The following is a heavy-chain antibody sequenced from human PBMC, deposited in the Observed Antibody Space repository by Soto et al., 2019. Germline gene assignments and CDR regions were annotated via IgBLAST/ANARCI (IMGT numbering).Heavy chain of an antibody. CDR1: GFTFSSYG. J-gene: IGHJ4*02. CDR3: ARDRLGDYGSGTPPLDY. Sequence: GGSLRLSCYASGFTFSSYGMHWVRQAPGKGLEWVAVIWYDGSNKYYADSVKGRFTISRDNSKNTLYLQMNSLRAEDTAVYYCARDRLGDYGSGTPPLDYWGQGTLVTVSS. CDR2: IWYDGSNK. V-gene: IGHV3-33*01. D-gene: IGHD3-10*01.